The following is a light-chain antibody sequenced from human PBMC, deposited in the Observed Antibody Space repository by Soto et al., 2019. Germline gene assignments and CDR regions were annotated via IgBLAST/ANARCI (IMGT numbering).Light chain of an antibody. V-gene: IGKV3-20*01. CDR3: HQYGSSPRT. Sequence: EIVLTQSPGTLSLSPGERATLSCRASQSVSSSYLAWYQQKPGQAPRLLIYGASSRATGIPDRFSGSGSGTDFTLTISRLEPEDFAVYSCHQYGSSPRTFGQGTKVEIK. CDR2: GAS. CDR1: QSVSSSY. J-gene: IGKJ1*01.